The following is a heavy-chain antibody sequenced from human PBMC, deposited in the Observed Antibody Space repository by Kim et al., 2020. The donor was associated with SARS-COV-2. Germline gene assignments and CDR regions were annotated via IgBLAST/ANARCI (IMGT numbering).Heavy chain of an antibody. CDR2: ISYDGSNK. V-gene: IGHV3-30*18. CDR1: GFTFSSYG. J-gene: IGHJ4*02. Sequence: GGXLRLSCAASGFTFSSYGMHWVRQAPGKGLEWVAVISYDGSNKYYADSVKGRFTISRDNSKNTLYLQMNSLRAEDTAVYYCAKHTRPYCSSTSCYPQGWGQGTLVTVSS. D-gene: IGHD2-2*01. CDR3: AKHTRPYCSSTSCYPQG.